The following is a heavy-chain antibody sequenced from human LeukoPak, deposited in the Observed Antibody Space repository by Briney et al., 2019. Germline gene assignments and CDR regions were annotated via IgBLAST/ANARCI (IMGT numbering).Heavy chain of an antibody. CDR2: ISGSGDIT. J-gene: IGHJ4*02. V-gene: IGHV3-23*01. CDR1: GAAFTKYG. Sequence: PGGSLRLSCAASGAAFTKYGMKWVRQAAGAGLKYISGISGSGDITHYADSVKGRFTISRDNVQNTLYLQMNSLRADDTALYYCATEGFYYWGPGTQVTVSS. CDR3: ATEGFYY.